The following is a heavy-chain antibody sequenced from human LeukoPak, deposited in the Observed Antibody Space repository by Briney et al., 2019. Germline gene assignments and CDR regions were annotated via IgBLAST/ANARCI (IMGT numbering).Heavy chain of an antibody. CDR2: IYYSGST. CDR3: ARTPGRYSSSWSPQRYFDL. J-gene: IGHJ2*01. V-gene: IGHV4-59*01. CDR1: GGSISSYY. D-gene: IGHD6-13*01. Sequence: PSETLSLTCTVSGGSISSYYWSWIRQPPGKGLEWIGYIYYSGSTNYNPSLKSRVTISVDTSKNQFSLKLSSVTAADTAVYYCARTPGRYSSSWSPQRYFDLWGRGTLVTVSS.